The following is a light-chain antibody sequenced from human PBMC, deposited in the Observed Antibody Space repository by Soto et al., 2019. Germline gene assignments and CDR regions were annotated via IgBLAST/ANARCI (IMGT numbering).Light chain of an antibody. V-gene: IGLV2-8*01. CDR1: SSDVGGYNY. J-gene: IGLJ1*01. Sequence: ALTQPPSASGSPGQSVTISCTGTSSDVGGYNYVSWYQHHPGKAPKLIIYEVYKRPSGVPDRFSGSKSGNTAALTVSGLQAEDEADYYCSSYVCTNSYVFGTGTKVTVL. CDR2: EVY. CDR3: SSYVCTNSYV.